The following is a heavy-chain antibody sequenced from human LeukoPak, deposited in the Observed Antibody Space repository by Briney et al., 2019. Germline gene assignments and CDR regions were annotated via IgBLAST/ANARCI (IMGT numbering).Heavy chain of an antibody. CDR1: GYTFTSYA. CDR2: INAGNGNT. V-gene: IGHV1-3*01. D-gene: IGHD3-22*01. J-gene: IGHJ3*02. Sequence: ASVKVSCKASGYTFTSYAMHWVRQAPGQRLEWMGWINAGNGNTKYSQKFLGRVTITRDTSASTAYMELSSLRSEDTAVYYCARTQKPDYYDSSGYLDAFDIWGQGTMVTVSS. CDR3: ARTQKPDYYDSSGYLDAFDI.